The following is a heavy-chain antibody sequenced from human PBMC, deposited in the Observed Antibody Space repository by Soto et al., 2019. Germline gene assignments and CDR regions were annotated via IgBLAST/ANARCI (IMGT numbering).Heavy chain of an antibody. D-gene: IGHD3-22*01. CDR2: IYHSGST. Sequence: SETLSLTCAVSGGSISSGGDSWSWIRQPPGKGLEWIGYIYHSGSTYYNPSLKSRVTISVDRSNNQFSLKLTSVTAADTAVYYCARVQFYYASLPYPAAFDIWGQGTMVTVSS. CDR1: GGSISSGGDS. CDR3: ARVQFYYASLPYPAAFDI. V-gene: IGHV4-30-2*01. J-gene: IGHJ3*02.